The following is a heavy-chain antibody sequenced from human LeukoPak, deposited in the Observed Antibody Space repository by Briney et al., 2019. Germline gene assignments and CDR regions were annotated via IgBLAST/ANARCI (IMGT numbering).Heavy chain of an antibody. D-gene: IGHD4-11*01. CDR3: AKPRATVTPRGNFDY. Sequence: GRSLRLSCAASGFTFSSYGMHWVRQAPGKGLEWVAVISYDGSNKYYADSVKGRFTISRDNSKNTLYLQMNSLRAEDTAVYYCAKPRATVTPRGNFDYWGQGTLVTVSS. CDR1: GFTFSSYG. CDR2: ISYDGSNK. J-gene: IGHJ4*02. V-gene: IGHV3-30*18.